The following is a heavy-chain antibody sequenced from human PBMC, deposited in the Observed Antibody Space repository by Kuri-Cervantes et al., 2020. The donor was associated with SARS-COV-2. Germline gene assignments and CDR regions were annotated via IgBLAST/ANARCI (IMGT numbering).Heavy chain of an antibody. D-gene: IGHD3-3*01. CDR2: IKSKTDGGTT. CDR1: GFTFSNAW. J-gene: IGHJ5*02. Sequence: GGSLRLSCAASGFTFSNAWMSWVRQAPGKGLEWVGRIKSKTDGGTTDYAAPVKGRFTISRDDSKNTLYLQMNSLRAEDTAVYYCARVFYEWFLIVGPPQFDPWGQGTLVTVSS. V-gene: IGHV3-15*01. CDR3: ARVFYEWFLIVGPPQFDP.